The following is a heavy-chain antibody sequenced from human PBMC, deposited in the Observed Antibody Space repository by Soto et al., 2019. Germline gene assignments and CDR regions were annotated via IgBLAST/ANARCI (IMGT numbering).Heavy chain of an antibody. D-gene: IGHD3-9*01. V-gene: IGHV3-33*01. Sequence: QVQLVESGGGVVQPGRSLRLSCAASGFTFSSYGMHWVRQAPGKGLEWVAVIWYDGSNKYYADSVKGRFTISRDNSKNTLYLQMNSRRAEDTAVYYCVRDKRYFDYWGQGTLVTVSS. CDR2: IWYDGSNK. CDR3: VRDKRYFDY. J-gene: IGHJ4*02. CDR1: GFTFSSYG.